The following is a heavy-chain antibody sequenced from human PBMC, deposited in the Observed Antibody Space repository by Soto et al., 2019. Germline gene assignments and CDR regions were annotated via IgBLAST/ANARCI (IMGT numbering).Heavy chain of an antibody. CDR3: ARGVSSSGWFDP. V-gene: IGHV2-70*04. Sequence: SGPTLVNPTQTLTLTCTFSGFSLSTSGMRVSWIRQPPGKALEWLARIDWDDDKFYSTSLKTRLTISKDTSKNQVVLTMTNMDPVDTATYYCARGVSSSGWFDPWGQGTLVTVSS. D-gene: IGHD6-13*01. CDR1: GFSLSTSGMR. J-gene: IGHJ5*02. CDR2: IDWDDDK.